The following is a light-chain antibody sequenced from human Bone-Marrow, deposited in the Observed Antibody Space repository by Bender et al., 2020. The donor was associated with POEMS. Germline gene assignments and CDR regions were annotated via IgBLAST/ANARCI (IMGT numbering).Light chain of an antibody. CDR1: DALPKQY. CDR3: AVWDDSLNGWV. V-gene: IGLV1-44*01. J-gene: IGLJ3*02. CDR2: SSH. Sequence: ELTQPPSVSVSPGQTARITCSGDALPKQYAYWYQHLPGTAPKLLIYSSHRRPSEVPDRFSGSRSGTSASLAISGLQSEDEADYYCAVWDDSLNGWVFGGGTKLTVL.